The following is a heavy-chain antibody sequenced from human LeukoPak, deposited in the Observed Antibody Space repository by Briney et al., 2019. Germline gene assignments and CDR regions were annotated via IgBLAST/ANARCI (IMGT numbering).Heavy chain of an antibody. CDR1: GFTFSSYA. V-gene: IGHV3-23*01. D-gene: IGHD1-26*01. J-gene: IGHJ4*02. Sequence: PGGSLRLSCAASGFTFSSYAMSWVRQAPGKGLEWVSAISGSGGSTYHADSVKGRFTISRDNSKNTLYLQMNSLRAEDTAVYHCAKGKIVGATFFDYWGQGTLVTVSS. CDR2: ISGSGGST. CDR3: AKGKIVGATFFDY.